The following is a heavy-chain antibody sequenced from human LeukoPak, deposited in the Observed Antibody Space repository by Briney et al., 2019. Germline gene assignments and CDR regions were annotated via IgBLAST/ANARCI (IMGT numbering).Heavy chain of an antibody. CDR2: ISGSGGST. CDR3: ARGVGYCSSTSCYQYFDY. J-gene: IGHJ4*02. Sequence: GGSLRLSCAASGFTFSSYGMSWVRQAPGKGLEWVSAISGSGGSTYYADSVKGRFTISRDNSKNTLYLQMNSLRAEDTAVYYCARGVGYCSSTSCYQYFDYWGQGTLVTVSS. V-gene: IGHV3-23*01. D-gene: IGHD2-2*01. CDR1: GFTFSSYG.